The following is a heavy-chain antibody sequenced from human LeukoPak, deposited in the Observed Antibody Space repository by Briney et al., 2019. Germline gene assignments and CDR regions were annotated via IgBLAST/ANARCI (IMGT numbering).Heavy chain of an antibody. V-gene: IGHV3-66*01. Sequence: SGRSLRLPCAASGFTVSSNYMSWVRPAPGKGLECVSISYSVGSTYYADSVKGRFTISRDNSKTTLYLQMSSLRAEDTAVYYCARGEARAFDYWGQGTLVTVSS. CDR1: GFTVSSNY. D-gene: IGHD1-26*01. CDR2: SYSVGST. J-gene: IGHJ4*02. CDR3: ARGEARAFDY.